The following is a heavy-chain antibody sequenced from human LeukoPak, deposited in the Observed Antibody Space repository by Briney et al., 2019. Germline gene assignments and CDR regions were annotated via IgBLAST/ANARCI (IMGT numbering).Heavy chain of an antibody. J-gene: IGHJ6*02. V-gene: IGHV1-69*13. CDR3: ARDKGVDFWSGQPGYYYYGMDV. D-gene: IGHD3-3*01. CDR1: GGTFFSYA. Sequence: GASVKVSCKASGGTFFSYAISWVRQAPGQGLEWMGGIIPIFGTANYAQKFQGRVTITADESTSTAYMELSSLRSEDTAVYYCARDKGVDFWSGQPGYYYYGMDVWGQGTTVTVSS. CDR2: IIPIFGTA.